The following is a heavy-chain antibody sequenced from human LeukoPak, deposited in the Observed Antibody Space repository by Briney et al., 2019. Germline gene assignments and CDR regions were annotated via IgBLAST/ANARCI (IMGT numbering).Heavy chain of an antibody. CDR2: INAGNGNT. Sequence: ASVKVSCTASGYTFTSYGISWVRQAPGQRLEWMGWINAGNGNTKYSQKFQGRVTITRDTSASTAYMELSSLRSEDTAVYYCARARITMVRGVTLPLDYWGQGTLVTVSS. D-gene: IGHD3-10*01. J-gene: IGHJ4*02. CDR1: GYTFTSYG. V-gene: IGHV1-3*01. CDR3: ARARITMVRGVTLPLDY.